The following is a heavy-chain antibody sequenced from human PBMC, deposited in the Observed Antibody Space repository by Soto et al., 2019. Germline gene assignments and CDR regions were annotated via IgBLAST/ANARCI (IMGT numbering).Heavy chain of an antibody. CDR2: ISGSGGST. V-gene: IGHV3-23*01. CDR1: GFTFSSYA. D-gene: IGHD3-3*01. CDR3: AKDASSGITSFDL. Sequence: PGGSLRLSCAASGFTFSSYAMSWVRQAPGKGLEWVSTISGSGGSTYYADSVKGRFTISRDNSKNTLYLQMNSLRAEDTALYYCAKDASSGITSFDLWGRGTLVTVPS. J-gene: IGHJ2*01.